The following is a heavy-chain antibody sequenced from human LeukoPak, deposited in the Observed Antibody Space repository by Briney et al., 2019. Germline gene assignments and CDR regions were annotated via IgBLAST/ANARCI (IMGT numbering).Heavy chain of an antibody. D-gene: IGHD2-2*02. J-gene: IGHJ4*02. CDR1: GFTFSSYW. CDR3: ARDDRGYCSSTSCYTAAGFDY. Sequence: PGGSLRLSCAASGFTFSSYWMSWVRQAPGKGLEWVANIKQDGSEKYYVDSVKGRFTISRDNAKNSLYLQMNSLRAEDTAVYYCARDDRGYCSSTSCYTAAGFDYWGQGTLVTVSS. V-gene: IGHV3-7*01. CDR2: IKQDGSEK.